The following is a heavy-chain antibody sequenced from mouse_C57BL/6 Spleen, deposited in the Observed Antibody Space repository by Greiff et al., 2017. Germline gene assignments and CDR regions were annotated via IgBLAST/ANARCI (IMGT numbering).Heavy chain of an antibody. V-gene: IGHV5-17*01. CDR2: ISSGSSTI. J-gene: IGHJ2*01. CDR3: ARGPYDYADY. CDR1: GFTFSDYG. D-gene: IGHD2-4*01. Sequence: EVQLVESGGGLVKPGGSLKFSCAASGFTFSDYGMHWVRQAPEKGLEWVAYISSGSSTIYYADTVKGRYTISRDNAKNTLFLQITSLRSEDTALYYCARGPYDYADYWGQGTTLTVSS.